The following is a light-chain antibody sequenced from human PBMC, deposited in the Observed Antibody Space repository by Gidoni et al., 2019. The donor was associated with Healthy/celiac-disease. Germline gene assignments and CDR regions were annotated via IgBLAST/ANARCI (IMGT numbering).Light chain of an antibody. J-gene: IGKJ4*02. CDR2: AAS. CDR1: QGISSY. Sequence: IRMTQSPSSFSASTGDRVTITCRASQGISSYLAWYQQKPGKAPKLLIYAASTLQSGVPSRLSGSGSGTDFTLTISCLQSEDCATYYCQQYYSYPLTFGGGTKVEIK. CDR3: QQYYSYPLT. V-gene: IGKV1-8*01.